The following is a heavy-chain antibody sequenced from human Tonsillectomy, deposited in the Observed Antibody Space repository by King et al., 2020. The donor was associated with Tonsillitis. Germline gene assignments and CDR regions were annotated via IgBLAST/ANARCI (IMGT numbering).Heavy chain of an antibody. CDR3: ARDGRLLFY. CDR2: INPDGSEE. V-gene: IGHV3-7*01. Sequence: VQLVESGGGLVQPGGSLRLSCTASGFTFSSHWMSWVRQAPGKGLEYVANINPDGSEENYVDSVKGRFTISRDNAKNSLYLQMHSLRADDTAVYYCARDGRLLFYGGQGPLVTVSS. D-gene: IGHD1-26*01. J-gene: IGHJ4*02. CDR1: GFTFSSHW.